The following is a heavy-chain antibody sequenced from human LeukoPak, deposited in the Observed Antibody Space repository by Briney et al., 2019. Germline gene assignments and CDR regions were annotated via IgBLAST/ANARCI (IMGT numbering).Heavy chain of an antibody. J-gene: IGHJ6*02. V-gene: IGHV3-23*01. D-gene: IGHD3-10*01. CDR3: ASKFGESYYYYYGLDV. Sequence: GGSLRLSCAASGFTFSGYAMAWVRQAPGKGLEWVSVIGGSGDTTRYADSVKGRFTISRDKSKTTLFLQMNSLRVEDTAVYYCASKFGESYYYYYGLDVWGQGTTVTVSS. CDR1: GFTFSGYA. CDR2: IGGSGDTT.